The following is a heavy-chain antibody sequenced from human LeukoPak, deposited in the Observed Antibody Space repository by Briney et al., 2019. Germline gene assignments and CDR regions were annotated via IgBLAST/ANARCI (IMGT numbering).Heavy chain of an antibody. Sequence: ASVKVSCEASGYTFTGYYMHWVRQAPGQGLEWMGWINPNSGGTNYAQKFQGRVTMTRDTSISTAYMELSRLRSDDTAVYYCARDPYCSGGSCYDVWGQGTLVTVSS. CDR2: INPNSGGT. V-gene: IGHV1-2*02. CDR1: GYTFTGYY. CDR3: ARDPYCSGGSCYDV. J-gene: IGHJ4*02. D-gene: IGHD2-15*01.